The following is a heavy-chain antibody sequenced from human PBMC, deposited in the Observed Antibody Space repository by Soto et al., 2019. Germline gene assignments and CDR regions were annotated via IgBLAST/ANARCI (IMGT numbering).Heavy chain of an antibody. V-gene: IGHV1-69*02. CDR3: AMLIRDSGDRNDAFDI. J-gene: IGHJ3*02. CDR2: IIPILGIA. D-gene: IGHD4-17*01. CDR1: GGTFSSYT. Sequence: QVQLVQSGAEVKKPGSSVKVSCKASGGTFSSYTISWVRQAPGQGLEWMGRIIPILGIANYAQKFQGRVTITADQSTSTAYMELSSLRSEATGVYYCAMLIRDSGDRNDAFDIWGQGTMVTLSS.